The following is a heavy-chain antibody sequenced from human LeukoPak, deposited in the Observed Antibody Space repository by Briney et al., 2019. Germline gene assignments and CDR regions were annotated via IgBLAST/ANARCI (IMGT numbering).Heavy chain of an antibody. CDR1: GYTFTSYK. CDR3: AREEVFRGAFDI. V-gene: IGHV1-69*05. J-gene: IGHJ3*02. Sequence: GASVKVSCKASGYTFTSYKMHWVRQAPGQGLEWMGGIIPIFGTANYAQKFQGRVTITTDESTSTAYMELSSLRSEDTAVYYCAREEVFRGAFDIWGQGTMVTVSS. CDR2: IIPIFGTA.